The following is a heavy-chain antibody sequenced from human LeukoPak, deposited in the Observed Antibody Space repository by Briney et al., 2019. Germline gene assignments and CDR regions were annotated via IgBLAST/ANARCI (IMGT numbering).Heavy chain of an antibody. CDR2: ISAGGGST. D-gene: IGHD3-22*01. CDR1: GFTFSTDV. V-gene: IGHV3-23*01. J-gene: IGHJ4*02. Sequence: PGGSLRLSCAASGFTFSTDVISWVRQAPGKGLEWVSVISAGGGSTYYADSVKGRFTISRDNIKNTLYLQMNSLRAEDTAVYYCAKKASGYYYFDYWGQGTLVTVSS. CDR3: AKKASGYYYFDY.